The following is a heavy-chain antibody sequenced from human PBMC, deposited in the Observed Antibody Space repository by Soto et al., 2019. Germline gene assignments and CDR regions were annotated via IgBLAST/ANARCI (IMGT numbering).Heavy chain of an antibody. CDR3: ARVSGSYYSGMAA. V-gene: IGHV4-4*02. CDR2: IYHSGST. J-gene: IGHJ6*02. CDR1: GGSISSSNW. Sequence: QVQLQESGPGLEKPSGTLSLTCAVSGGSISSSNWWSWVRQPPGKGLGWIGEIYHSGSTNYNPSLKSRVTTSVDKSKNQFSVELSSVTAADTAVYYCARVSGSYYSGMAAWGQGTTVTVSS. D-gene: IGHD1-26*01.